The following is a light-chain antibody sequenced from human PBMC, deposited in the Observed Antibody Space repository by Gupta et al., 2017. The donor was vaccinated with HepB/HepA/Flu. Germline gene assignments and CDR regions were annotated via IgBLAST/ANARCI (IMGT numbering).Light chain of an antibody. Sequence: SYELTQPPSVSVSPGQTASITCSGDKLGDKYACWYQQKPGQSPVLVTYQDSKRPSGIPERFSGSNSGNTATLTISGTQAMDEADYYCQAWDSSDVVFGGGTKLTVL. V-gene: IGLV3-1*01. CDR2: QDS. CDR3: QAWDSSDVV. CDR1: KLGDKY. J-gene: IGLJ2*01.